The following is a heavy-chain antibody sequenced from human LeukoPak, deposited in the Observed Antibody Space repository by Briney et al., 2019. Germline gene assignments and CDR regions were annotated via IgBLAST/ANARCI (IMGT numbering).Heavy chain of an antibody. D-gene: IGHD6-13*01. CDR2: ISSSGSTI. CDR1: GFTFSSYE. CDR3: ARDSRETSIAAAGGAYFDY. V-gene: IGHV3-48*03. Sequence: GGSLRLSCAASGFTFSSYEMNWVRQAPGKGLEWVSYISSSGSTIYYADSVKGRFTISRDNAKNSLYLQMNSLGAEDTAVYYCARDSRETSIAAAGGAYFDYWGQGTLVTVSS. J-gene: IGHJ4*02.